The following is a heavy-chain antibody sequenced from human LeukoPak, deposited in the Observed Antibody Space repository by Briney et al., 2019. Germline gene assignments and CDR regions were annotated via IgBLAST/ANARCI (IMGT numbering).Heavy chain of an antibody. Sequence: SETLSLTCTISGASIDSYYWSWIRQPPGKGLEWIGYIYYSGTTNYNPSLKRRVTISVDTSKNQFSLKLSSVTAADTAVYYCASCTDPTGFGYWGQGTLVTVSS. CDR1: GASIDSYY. J-gene: IGHJ4*02. CDR2: IYYSGTT. CDR3: ASCTDPTGFGY. V-gene: IGHV4-59*12. D-gene: IGHD2-8*01.